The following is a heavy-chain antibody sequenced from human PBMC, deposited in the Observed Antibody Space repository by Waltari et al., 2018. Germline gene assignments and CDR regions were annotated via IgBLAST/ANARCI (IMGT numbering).Heavy chain of an antibody. CDR2: IYWDDDK. D-gene: IGHD4-17*01. CDR3: VRIHDYGNFYYFDY. V-gene: IGHV2-5*04. J-gene: IGHJ4*02. CDR1: GFPLSTRGTG. Sequence: QVTLTESGPALANPTQPLTPTCTSSGFPLSTRGTGVCWIRQPSGKTLEWLAHIYWDDDKRQSTSLKNSLTITKDTSKNQVVLTMTDIDPVDTGTYYCVRIHDYGNFYYFDYWGQGVLVTVSS.